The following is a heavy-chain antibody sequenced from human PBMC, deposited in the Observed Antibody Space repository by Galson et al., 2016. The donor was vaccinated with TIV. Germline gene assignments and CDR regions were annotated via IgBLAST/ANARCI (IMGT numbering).Heavy chain of an antibody. J-gene: IGHJ6*02. D-gene: IGHD3-22*01. V-gene: IGHV3-30*18. CDR1: GFTFSSNG. Sequence: SLRLSCAASGFTFSSNGVHWVRQAPGKGLEWVAFISYDGGDKYYADSVRGRFTISRDNSKNMLYLQMNSLRAEDTAVYYCTKDTGTYFDSYYYGMNVWGQGILVTVSS. CDR2: ISYDGGDK. CDR3: TKDTGTYFDSYYYGMNV.